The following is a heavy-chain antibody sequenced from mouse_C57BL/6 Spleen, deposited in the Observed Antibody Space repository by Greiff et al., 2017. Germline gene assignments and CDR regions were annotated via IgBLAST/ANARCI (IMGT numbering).Heavy chain of an antibody. CDR2: INPSTGGT. V-gene: IGHV1-42*01. J-gene: IGHJ4*01. CDR1: GYSFTGYY. CDR3: ARKRPEHFYYAMDY. Sequence: EVMLVESVPELVKPGASVKISCKASGYSFTGYYMNRVKQSPENSLEWIGEINPSTGGTTYNQKFKAKATLTVDKSSSTAYMQLKSLTSEDSAVYYCARKRPEHFYYAMDYWGQGTSVTVSS.